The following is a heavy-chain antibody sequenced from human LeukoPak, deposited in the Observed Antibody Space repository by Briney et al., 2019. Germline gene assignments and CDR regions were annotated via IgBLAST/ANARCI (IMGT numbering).Heavy chain of an antibody. CDR3: ARDRVLPPDAFDI. CDR1: GGTFSSYA. Sequence: ASVKVSCKASGGTFSSYAISWVRQAPGQGLEWMGGIIPIFGTANYAQKFQGRVTITADESTSTAYMELSSLRSEDTAVYYCARDRVLPPDAFDIWGQGTMVTVSS. J-gene: IGHJ3*02. D-gene: IGHD2/OR15-2a*01. V-gene: IGHV1-69*13. CDR2: IIPIFGTA.